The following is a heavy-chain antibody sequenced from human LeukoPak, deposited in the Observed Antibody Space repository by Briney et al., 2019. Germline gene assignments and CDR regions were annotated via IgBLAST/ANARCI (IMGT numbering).Heavy chain of an antibody. D-gene: IGHD4-17*01. Sequence: PGGSLRLSCAASGFTFSSYWMHWVRQVPGKGLVWVSRINSDGSSTTSADSVKGRFTISRDNAKNTLYLQMNSLRAEDTAVYYCAKGGATVIDYWGQGTLVTVSS. CDR3: AKGGATVIDY. CDR1: GFTFSSYW. CDR2: INSDGSST. V-gene: IGHV3-74*01. J-gene: IGHJ4*02.